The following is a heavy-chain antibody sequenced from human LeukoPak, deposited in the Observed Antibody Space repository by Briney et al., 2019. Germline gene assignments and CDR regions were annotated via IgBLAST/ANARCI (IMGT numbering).Heavy chain of an antibody. CDR3: ARAAAVAARHNWFDP. CDR2: INPNSGGT. CDR1: GYTFTGYY. J-gene: IGHJ5*02. Sequence: GASVKVSCKASGYTFTGYYMHWVRQAPGQGLEWMGWINPNSGGTNYAQKFQGRVTMTRDTSISTAYMELSRLRSDDTAVYYCARAAAVAARHNWFDPWGQGTLVTVSS. V-gene: IGHV1-2*02. D-gene: IGHD6-6*01.